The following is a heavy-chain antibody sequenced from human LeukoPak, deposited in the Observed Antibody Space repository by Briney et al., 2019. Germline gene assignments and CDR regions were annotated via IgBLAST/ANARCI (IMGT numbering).Heavy chain of an antibody. D-gene: IGHD3-10*01. J-gene: IGHJ6*03. Sequence: GGSLRLSCAASGFILSSYWMSWVRQAPGKGLEWVANIKQDGSEKYYVDSVKGRFTISRDNAKNSLYLQMNSLRAEDTAVYYCASLSMVRGIIIRYYYYMDVWGKGTTVTISS. V-gene: IGHV3-7*01. CDR3: ASLSMVRGIIIRYYYYMDV. CDR2: IKQDGSEK. CDR1: GFILSSYW.